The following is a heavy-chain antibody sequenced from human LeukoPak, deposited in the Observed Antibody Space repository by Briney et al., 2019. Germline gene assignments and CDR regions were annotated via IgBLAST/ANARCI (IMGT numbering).Heavy chain of an antibody. Sequence: GGFLRLSCEASGFAFNSYTITWVRQAPGKGLESVSSITSRSSHIYIADSVKGRFTTSRDNAKISLFLQMSSLRVEDTAVYYCARVAQVATTENYFYYYTDVWGKGTTVTVS. D-gene: IGHD4-11*01. J-gene: IGHJ6*03. CDR3: ARVAQVATTENYFYYYTDV. CDR1: GFAFNSYT. V-gene: IGHV3-21*01. CDR2: ITSRSSHI.